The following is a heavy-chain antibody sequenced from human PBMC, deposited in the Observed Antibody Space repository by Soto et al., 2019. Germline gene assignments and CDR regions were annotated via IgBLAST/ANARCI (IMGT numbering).Heavy chain of an antibody. CDR2: NNHSGST. CDR3: ARADSSSAGIDFDY. Sequence: SETLSLTCAVYGGSFSGYYWSWIRQPPGKGLEWIGENNHSGSTNYNPSLKSRVTISVDTSKNQFSLKLSSVTAADTAVYYCARADSSSAGIDFDYWGQGTLVTVSS. D-gene: IGHD6-6*01. CDR1: GGSFSGYY. J-gene: IGHJ4*02. V-gene: IGHV4-34*01.